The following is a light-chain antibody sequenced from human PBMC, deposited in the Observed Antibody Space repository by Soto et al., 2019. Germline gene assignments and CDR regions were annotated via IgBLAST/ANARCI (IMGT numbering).Light chain of an antibody. CDR1: QGISNY. J-gene: IGKJ1*01. CDR2: AAS. Sequence: DIQMTQSPSSLSASVGDRDTITCRASQGISNYLAWYQQKPGKVPKLLIYAASTLQSGVPSRFSGSGSGTDFTLTISSLQPEDVATYYCQKYNSAPTFGQGTKVEIK. CDR3: QKYNSAPT. V-gene: IGKV1-27*01.